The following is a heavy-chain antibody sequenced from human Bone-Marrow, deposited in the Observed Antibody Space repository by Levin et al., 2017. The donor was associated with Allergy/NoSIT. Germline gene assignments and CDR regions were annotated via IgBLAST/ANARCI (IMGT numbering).Heavy chain of an antibody. CDR2: INWNAANT. D-gene: IGHD3-16*01. CDR3: ARDYEEAHDGMDV. Sequence: GESLKISCAASGYTFDDHGMTWVRQVPGKGLEWVCGINWNAANTYYADSVKGRFTISRDNAKNLLYLQMNSLRAEDTALYYCARDYEEAHDGMDVWGQGTTVTVSS. J-gene: IGHJ6*02. V-gene: IGHV3-20*04. CDR1: GYTFDDHG.